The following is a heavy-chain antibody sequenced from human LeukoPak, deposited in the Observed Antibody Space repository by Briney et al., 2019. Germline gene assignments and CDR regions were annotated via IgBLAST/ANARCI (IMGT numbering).Heavy chain of an antibody. Sequence: SQTLSLTCTVSGGSISSGDYYWSWIRQPPGKGLGWIGYIYYSGSTNYNPSLKSRVTISVDTSKNQFSLKLSSVTAADTAVYYCARRRYSSGWYSAWGQGTLVTVSS. V-gene: IGHV4-61*08. CDR3: ARRRYSSGWYSA. CDR1: GGSISSGDYY. D-gene: IGHD6-19*01. CDR2: IYYSGST. J-gene: IGHJ5*02.